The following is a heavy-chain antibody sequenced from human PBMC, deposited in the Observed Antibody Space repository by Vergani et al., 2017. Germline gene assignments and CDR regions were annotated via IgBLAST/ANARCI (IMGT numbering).Heavy chain of an antibody. Sequence: EVQLLESGGGLVQPGGSLRLSCAASGFTFSSYAMSWVRPAPGKGLEWVSAISGSGGSTYYADSVKGRLTIARDNAKNPLYLQMNSLRDEDTAVYYCAKRVEQQLVTRGEYYFDYWGQGTLVTVSS. CDR1: GFTFSSYA. D-gene: IGHD6-13*01. CDR2: ISGSGGST. CDR3: AKRVEQQLVTRGEYYFDY. V-gene: IGHV3-23*01. J-gene: IGHJ4*02.